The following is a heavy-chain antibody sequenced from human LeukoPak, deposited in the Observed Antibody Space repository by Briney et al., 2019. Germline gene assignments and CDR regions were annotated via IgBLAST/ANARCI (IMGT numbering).Heavy chain of an antibody. CDR2: ISYDGTNK. Sequence: QPGRSLRLSCAVSGFTFSSYGMHWVRQAPGKGLEWMAVISYDGTNKYYADSVRGRFTISRDNSKNTLYLQMNSLRAEDTAVYYCARARNAVVTAIDYWGQGTLVTVSS. CDR1: GFTFSSYG. J-gene: IGHJ4*01. V-gene: IGHV3-30*03. D-gene: IGHD4-23*01. CDR3: ARARNAVVTAIDY.